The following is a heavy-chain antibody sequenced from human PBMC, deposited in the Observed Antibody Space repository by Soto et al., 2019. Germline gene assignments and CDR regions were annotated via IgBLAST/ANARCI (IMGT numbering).Heavy chain of an antibody. Sequence: LSLTCAISGDSVSSNSAAWNWIRQSPSRGLEWLGRTYYRSKWYNDYAGSAKSRIIINPDTSKNQYSLQLNSVTPEDTAVYYCAMGTGTFEYWGQGILVTVSS. CDR2: TYYRSKWYN. CDR3: AMGTGTFEY. J-gene: IGHJ4*02. CDR1: GDSVSSNSAA. D-gene: IGHD1-1*01. V-gene: IGHV6-1*01.